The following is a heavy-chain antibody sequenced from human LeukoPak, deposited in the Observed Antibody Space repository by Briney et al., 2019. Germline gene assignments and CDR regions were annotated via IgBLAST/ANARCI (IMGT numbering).Heavy chain of an antibody. CDR2: IRSKANSYAT. CDR3: TSFKFFGGFDY. V-gene: IGHV3-73*01. Sequence: GRIRSKANSYATAYAASVKGRFTISRDDSKNTAYLQMNSLKTEDTAVYYCTSFKFFGGFDYWGQGTLVTVSS. J-gene: IGHJ4*02. D-gene: IGHD2-15*01.